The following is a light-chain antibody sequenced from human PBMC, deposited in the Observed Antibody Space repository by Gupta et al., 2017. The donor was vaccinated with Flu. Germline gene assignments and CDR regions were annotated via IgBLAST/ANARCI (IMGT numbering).Light chain of an antibody. CDR3: QQYHSIPWT. CDR1: QSVLYSPNKRNY. Sequence: DIVMTQSPDSLAVSLGERATINCKSSQSVLYSPNKRNYLAWYQQKPGQPPRLLISWASTRESGVPDRVSGSGSGTDFSLTISSLQAEDVAVYYCQQYHSIPWTFGQGTRLEIK. J-gene: IGKJ1*01. V-gene: IGKV4-1*01. CDR2: WAS.